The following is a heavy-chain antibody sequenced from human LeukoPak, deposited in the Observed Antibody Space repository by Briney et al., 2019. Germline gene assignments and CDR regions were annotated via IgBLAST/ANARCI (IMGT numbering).Heavy chain of an antibody. Sequence: PSETLSLTCTVSGGSISSGSYYWSWIRQPAGKGLEWIGRIYTSGSTNYNPSLKSRVTISVDTSKNQFSLKLSSVTAADTAVYYCASGGSWKDWFDPWGQGTLVTVSS. CDR1: GGSISSGSYY. J-gene: IGHJ5*02. CDR3: ASGGSWKDWFDP. D-gene: IGHD2-15*01. CDR2: IYTSGST. V-gene: IGHV4-61*02.